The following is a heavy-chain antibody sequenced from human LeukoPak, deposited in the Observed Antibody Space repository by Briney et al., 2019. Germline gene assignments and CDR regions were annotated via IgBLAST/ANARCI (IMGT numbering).Heavy chain of an antibody. D-gene: IGHD6-19*01. J-gene: IGHJ4*02. CDR1: GGSISSSSYY. CDR3: ARVVGSGGWYYFDY. CDR2: IYYSGST. Sequence: SETLSLTCTVSGGSISSSSYYWSWIRQPPGKGLEWIGYIYYSGSTNYNPSLKSRVTISVDTSKNQFSLKLSSVTAADTAVYYCARVVGSGGWYYFDYWGQGTLVTVSS. V-gene: IGHV4-61*05.